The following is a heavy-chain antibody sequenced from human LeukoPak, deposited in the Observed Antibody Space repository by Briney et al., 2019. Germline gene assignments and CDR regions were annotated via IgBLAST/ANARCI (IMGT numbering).Heavy chain of an antibody. CDR1: GYSISSGYY. Sequence: SETLSLTCTVSGYSISSGYYWGWSRQPPGKGLEWIGRIYHSGSTYYNPSLKSRVTISVDTSKNQFSLKLSSVTAADTAVYYCARDSLVVVATIDYWGQGTLVTVSS. CDR2: IYHSGST. J-gene: IGHJ4*02. V-gene: IGHV4-38-2*02. CDR3: ARDSLVVVATIDY. D-gene: IGHD2-15*01.